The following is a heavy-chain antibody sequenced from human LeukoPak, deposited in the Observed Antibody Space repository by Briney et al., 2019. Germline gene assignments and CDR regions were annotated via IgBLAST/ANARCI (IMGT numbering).Heavy chain of an antibody. CDR2: AGWAGGTT. CDR3: AKELDTMFFDY. D-gene: IGHD3-10*02. V-gene: IGHV3-43*01. CDR1: GFNFDRCT. J-gene: IGHJ4*02. Sequence: GGSLRLSCATSGFNFDRCTIHWVRQAPGKGLEWVSLAGWAGGTTFYSDSVRGRFTISRDSGRKSVYLQMNSLTTDDTAFYFCAKELDTMFFDYWGQGALVTVSS.